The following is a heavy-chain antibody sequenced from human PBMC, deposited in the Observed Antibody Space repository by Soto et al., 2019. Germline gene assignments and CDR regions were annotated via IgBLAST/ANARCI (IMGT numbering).Heavy chain of an antibody. CDR1: GGSISTYH. CDR3: AREGPDYGDYIFDY. D-gene: IGHD4-17*01. Sequence: SGTLSLTCTVTGGSISTYHWSWIRKPPGKGLEWIGHIYYTGNTNYNPSLKSRVTISVDTSTNRFSLRLRSVSAADTAVYYCAREGPDYGDYIFDYWGQGTLVTVSS. J-gene: IGHJ4*02. CDR2: IYYTGNT. V-gene: IGHV4-59*13.